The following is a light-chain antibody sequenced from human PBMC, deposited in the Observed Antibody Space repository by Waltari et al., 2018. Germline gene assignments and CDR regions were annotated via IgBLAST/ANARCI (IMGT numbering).Light chain of an antibody. J-gene: IGKJ4*01. CDR3: QQRRNWPLT. CDR1: QSVGTY. Sequence: ELVLTHSPAILSFSPGERATLSCKSSQSVGTYLAWYQQRPGQSPRLLIYDASYRATGIPARFSGSGSETDFTLTISSLQPEDFAVYYCQQRRNWPLTFGGGTRVQI. V-gene: IGKV3-11*01. CDR2: DAS.